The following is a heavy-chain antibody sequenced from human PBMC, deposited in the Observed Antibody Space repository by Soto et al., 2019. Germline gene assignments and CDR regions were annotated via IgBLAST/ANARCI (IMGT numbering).Heavy chain of an antibody. D-gene: IGHD6-19*01. V-gene: IGHV1-18*01. J-gene: IGHJ6*02. Sequence: GASVKVSCKASGYTFTSYGISWVRQAPGQGLEWMGWISAYNGNTNYAQKLQGRVTMTTDTSTSTAYMELRSLRSDDTAVYYCARDSSIAVAGPTGNYYYYYGMDVWGQGTTVTVSS. CDR1: GYTFTSYG. CDR3: ARDSSIAVAGPTGNYYYYYGMDV. CDR2: ISAYNGNT.